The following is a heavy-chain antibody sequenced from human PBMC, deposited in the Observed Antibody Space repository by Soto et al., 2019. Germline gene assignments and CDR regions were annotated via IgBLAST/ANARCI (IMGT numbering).Heavy chain of an antibody. D-gene: IGHD3-10*01. Sequence: EVQLVESGGGLVQPGGSLRLSCAASGFTFSSYSMNWVRQAPGKGLEWVSYISSSSSAIYYADSVKGRFTISRDNAMNSLYLQMNTLRAEDTAVFYCAGSGNSRPFGYGGQGTLVTVSS. V-gene: IGHV3-48*01. CDR2: ISSSSSAI. CDR1: GFTFSSYS. CDR3: AGSGNSRPFGY. J-gene: IGHJ4*02.